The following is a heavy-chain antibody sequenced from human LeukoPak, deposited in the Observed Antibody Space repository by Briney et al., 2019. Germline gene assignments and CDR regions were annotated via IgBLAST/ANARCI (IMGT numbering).Heavy chain of an antibody. CDR1: GFTFSSYA. CDR2: ISGSGGST. J-gene: IGHJ4*02. CDR3: AGGGGDYVWGSYRGDY. D-gene: IGHD3-16*02. V-gene: IGHV3-23*01. Sequence: GSLRLSCAASGFTFSSYAMTWVRQVPGKGLEWVSAISGSGGSTYYADSVKGRFTISRDNSKNTLYLQMNSLSAEDTAVYYCAGGGGDYVWGSYRGDYWGQGTLVTVSS.